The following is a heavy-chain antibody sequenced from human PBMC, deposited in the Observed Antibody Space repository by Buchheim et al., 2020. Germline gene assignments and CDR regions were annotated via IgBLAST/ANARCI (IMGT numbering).Heavy chain of an antibody. J-gene: IGHJ4*02. CDR3: ARARWGGTGPDY. CDR1: GFTFSRFW. CDR2: LKDDGRED. Sequence: EVQLVESGGGLVQPGGSLRLSCAASGFTFSRFWMSWVRQAPGKELEWVASLKDDGREDSYVDSVKGRFIASRDNAKDSLYLQMNGLRVEDTAVYYCARARWGGTGPDYWGQGTL. V-gene: IGHV3-7*01. D-gene: IGHD1-1*01.